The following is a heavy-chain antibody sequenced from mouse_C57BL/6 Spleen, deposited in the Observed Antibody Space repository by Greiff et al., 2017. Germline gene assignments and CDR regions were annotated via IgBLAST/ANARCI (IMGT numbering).Heavy chain of an antibody. CDR3: ARDGNFFFDY. Sequence: QVQLKQSGAELVRPGTSVKVSCKASGYAFTNYLIEWVKQRPGQGLEWIGVINPGSGGTNYNEKLKGKATLTADKSSSTAYMQLSSLTSEDSAVYFCARDGNFFFDYWGQGTTLTVSS. D-gene: IGHD2-1*01. J-gene: IGHJ2*01. CDR1: GYAFTNYL. CDR2: INPGSGGT. V-gene: IGHV1-54*01.